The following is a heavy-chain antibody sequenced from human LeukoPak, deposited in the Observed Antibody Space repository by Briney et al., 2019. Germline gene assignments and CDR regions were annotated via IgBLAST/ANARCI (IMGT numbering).Heavy chain of an antibody. J-gene: IGHJ4*02. V-gene: IGHV3-30*18. CDR1: GFTFSSCG. D-gene: IGHD2-8*01. CDR3: AKIHCTNGVCRYGLDY. Sequence: GGSLRLSCAASGFTFSSCGMHWVRQAPGKGLEWVAVISYDGSNKYYADSVKGRFTISRDNSKNTLYLQMNSLRAEDTAVYYCAKIHCTNGVCRYGLDYWGQGTLVTVSS. CDR2: ISYDGSNK.